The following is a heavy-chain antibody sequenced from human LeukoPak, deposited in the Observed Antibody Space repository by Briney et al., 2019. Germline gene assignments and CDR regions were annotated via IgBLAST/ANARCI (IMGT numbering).Heavy chain of an antibody. CDR2: INSDGSST. V-gene: IGHV3-74*01. Sequence: GGSLRLSCAASGFTFSSYWMHWVRQAPGKGLLWVSRINSDGSSTTYADSVKGRFTISRDDAKHTLYLQMNSLRAEDTAMYYCARRVQGSSSPYYFDYWGQGTLVTVSS. CDR1: GFTFSSYW. D-gene: IGHD6-6*01. J-gene: IGHJ4*02. CDR3: ARRVQGSSSPYYFDY.